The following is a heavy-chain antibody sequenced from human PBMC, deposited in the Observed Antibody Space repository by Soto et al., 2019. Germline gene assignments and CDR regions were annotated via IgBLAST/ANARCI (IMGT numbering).Heavy chain of an antibody. J-gene: IGHJ5*02. D-gene: IGHD5-12*01. CDR3: ARHRIYSGYEWWFDP. V-gene: IGHV4-39*01. Sequence: PSETLSLTCTVSGGSISSDHYHWTWIRQTPGKGLEWIGSIYYSGSTYYNPSLKSRVTISVDTSKNQFSLKLSSVTAADTAVYYCARHRIYSGYEWWFDPWGQGTLVTVSS. CDR1: GGSISSDHYH. CDR2: IYYSGST.